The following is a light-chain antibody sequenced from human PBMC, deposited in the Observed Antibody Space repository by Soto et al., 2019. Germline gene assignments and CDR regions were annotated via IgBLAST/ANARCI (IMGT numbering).Light chain of an antibody. CDR1: SSDVGGYNS. CDR2: NVS. Sequence: QSVLTQPASVSGSPGQSIAISCTGTSSDVGGYNSVSWYQQHPGKAPKLMIYNVSNRPSGVSDRFSGSKSGNTASLTISGLQAEDKADYYCSSYTSSNTYVFGTGTKLTVL. CDR3: SSYTSSNTYV. J-gene: IGLJ1*01. V-gene: IGLV2-14*03.